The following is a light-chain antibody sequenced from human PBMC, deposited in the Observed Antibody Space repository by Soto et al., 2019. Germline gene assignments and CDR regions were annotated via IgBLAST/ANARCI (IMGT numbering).Light chain of an antibody. V-gene: IGLV2-8*01. J-gene: IGLJ1*01. CDR1: SSDIGAYNY. CDR2: EVS. CDR3: SAYAGRYTFV. Sequence: QSALTQPPYASGSPGQSVTISCTGTSSDIGAYNYVSWYQQHPGKAPKFMIYEVSKRPSGVPDRFSGSKSGNTASLTVSGLQAEDEADYYCSAYAGRYTFVFGTGTKVTVL.